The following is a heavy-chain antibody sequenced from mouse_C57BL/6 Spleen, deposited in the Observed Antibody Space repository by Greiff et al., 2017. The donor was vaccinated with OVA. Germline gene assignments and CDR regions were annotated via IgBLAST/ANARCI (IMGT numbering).Heavy chain of an antibody. CDR2: INYDGSST. CDR3: ARDDGYAMDY. Sequence: EVQLVESEGGLVQPGSSMKLSCTASGFTFSDYYMAWVRQVPEKGLEWVANINYDGSSTYYLDSLKSRFIISRDNAKNILYLQMGSLKSEDTATYYCARDDGYAMDYWGQGTSVTVSS. V-gene: IGHV5-16*01. CDR1: GFTFSDYY. D-gene: IGHD2-3*01. J-gene: IGHJ4*01.